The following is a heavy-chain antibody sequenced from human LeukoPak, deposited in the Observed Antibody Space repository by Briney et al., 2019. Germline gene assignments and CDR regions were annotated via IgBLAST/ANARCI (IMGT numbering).Heavy chain of an antibody. V-gene: IGHV1-18*01. J-gene: IGHJ5*02. CDR3: ARISYDFWSGYYMPDDP. D-gene: IGHD3-3*01. CDR2: ISIYNGNT. CDR1: GYTFTNYG. Sequence: ASVKVSCKASGYTFTNYGISWVRQAPGQGLEWMGWISIYNGNTDYAQKLRGRVTMTTDTSTSTAYMELRSLRSDDTAVYYCARISYDFWSGYYMPDDPWGQGTLVTVSS.